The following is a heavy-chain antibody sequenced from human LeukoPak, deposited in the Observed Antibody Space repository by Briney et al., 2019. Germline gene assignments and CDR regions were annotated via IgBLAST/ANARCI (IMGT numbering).Heavy chain of an antibody. CDR3: ARTMSRSYREKFDY. V-gene: IGHV3-48*03. CDR1: GFTFSSYE. D-gene: IGHD1-26*01. CDR2: ISSSGSTI. J-gene: IGHJ4*02. Sequence: GGSLRLSCAASGFTFSSYEMNWVRQAPGKGLEWVSYISSSGSTIYYADSVKGRFTISRDNAKNSLYLQMNSLRAEDTAAYYCARTMSRSYREKFDYWGQGTLVTVAS.